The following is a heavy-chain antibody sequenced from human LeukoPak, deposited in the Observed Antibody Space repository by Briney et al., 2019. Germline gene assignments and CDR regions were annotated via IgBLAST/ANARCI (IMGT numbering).Heavy chain of an antibody. J-gene: IGHJ5*02. V-gene: IGHV4-61*02. Sequence: SETLSLTCTVSGGSISSGSYYWGWIRQPAGKGLEWIGRIYTSGSTNYNPSLKSRVTMSVDTSKNQFSLKLSSVTAADTAVYYCARDPGIAARFSNNWFDPWGQGTLVTVSS. D-gene: IGHD6-6*01. CDR2: IYTSGST. CDR1: GGSISSGSYY. CDR3: ARDPGIAARFSNNWFDP.